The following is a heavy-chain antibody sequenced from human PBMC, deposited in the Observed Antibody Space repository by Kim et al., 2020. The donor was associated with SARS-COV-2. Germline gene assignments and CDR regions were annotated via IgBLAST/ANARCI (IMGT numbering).Heavy chain of an antibody. V-gene: IGHV3-30*18. CDR1: GFTFNRFG. CDR3: AKDRLYIYLGRYGLDV. J-gene: IGHJ6*01. CDR2: ISYDGSNK. D-gene: IGHD3-9*01. Sequence: GGSLRLSCAASGFTFNRFGMYWVRQAPGKGLEWVSIISYDGSNKYYADSVQGRFTISRDNSNNTPYLQMNSLRPDDTSGYYCAKDRLYIYLGRYGLDVWG.